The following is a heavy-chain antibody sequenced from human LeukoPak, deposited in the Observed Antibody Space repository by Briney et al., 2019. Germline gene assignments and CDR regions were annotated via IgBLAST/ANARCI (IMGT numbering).Heavy chain of an antibody. D-gene: IGHD2-15*01. CDR2: IHYSGAT. J-gene: IGHJ4*02. Sequence: SETLSLTCTVSGGSIGTSYWAWIRQPPGKGLEWVAYIHYSGATSYNPSLESRLTISLDMSNNQFSLKLSSVTAADTAVYYCARDSRGGGPDFDYWGQGVLVTVSS. CDR1: GGSIGTSY. V-gene: IGHV4-59*01. CDR3: ARDSRGGGPDFDY.